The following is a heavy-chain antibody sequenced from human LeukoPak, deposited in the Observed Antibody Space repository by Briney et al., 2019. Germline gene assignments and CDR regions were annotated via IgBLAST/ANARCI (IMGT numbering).Heavy chain of an antibody. Sequence: SETLSLTCAVSGGSISSGGYSWSWIRQPPGKGLEWIGYIYHSGSTYYSPSLKSRVTISVDRSKNQFSLKLSPVTAADTAVYYCARGTERASWFDPWGQGTLVTVSS. CDR2: IYHSGST. CDR1: GGSISSGGYS. J-gene: IGHJ5*02. CDR3: ARGTERASWFDP. D-gene: IGHD1-1*01. V-gene: IGHV4-30-2*01.